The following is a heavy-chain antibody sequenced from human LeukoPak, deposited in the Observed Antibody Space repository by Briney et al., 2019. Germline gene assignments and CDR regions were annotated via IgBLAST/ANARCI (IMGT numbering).Heavy chain of an antibody. CDR1: GVPISRNNFF. J-gene: IGHJ4*02. V-gene: IGHV4-39*01. D-gene: IGHD4-17*01. Sequence: NASETLSLTCTVSGVPISRNNFFWGGIRQPPAKGLEWIRSIYYNGNNYYHPSLNSQLTIAVETSRNQFSLKMSSVTAADTAVYYCATVGDNGGYYPFDYWGQGTLVTVSS. CDR3: ATVGDNGGYYPFDY. CDR2: IYYNGNN.